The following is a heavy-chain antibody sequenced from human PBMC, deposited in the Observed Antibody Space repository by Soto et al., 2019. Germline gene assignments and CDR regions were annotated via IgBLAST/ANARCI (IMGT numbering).Heavy chain of an antibody. CDR1: GFTFSSYS. Sequence: PRLSCAASGFTFSSYSMNWVRQAPGKGLEWVSSISSSSSYIYYADSVKGRFTISRDNAKNSLYLQMNSLRAEDTAVYYCARDHRLIDTAMVPWFDPWGQGTLVTVSS. CDR2: ISSSSSYI. D-gene: IGHD5-18*01. CDR3: ARDHRLIDTAMVPWFDP. J-gene: IGHJ5*02. V-gene: IGHV3-21*01.